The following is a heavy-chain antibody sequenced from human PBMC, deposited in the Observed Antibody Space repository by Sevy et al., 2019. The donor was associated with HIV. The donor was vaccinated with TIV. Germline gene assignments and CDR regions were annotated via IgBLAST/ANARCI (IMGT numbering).Heavy chain of an antibody. CDR1: GFTFGTYG. D-gene: IGHD2-2*01. J-gene: IGHJ6*02. Sequence: GGSLRLSCVASGFTFGTYGMDWVRQAPGKGLEWVAHIKVDGSEKYHVDSVKGRFTISRDNAKNSLFLQMNSLRVEDTAVYYCARDCSSTSCLWGLDVWGQGTAVTVSS. V-gene: IGHV3-7*03. CDR3: ARDCSSTSCLWGLDV. CDR2: IKVDGSEK.